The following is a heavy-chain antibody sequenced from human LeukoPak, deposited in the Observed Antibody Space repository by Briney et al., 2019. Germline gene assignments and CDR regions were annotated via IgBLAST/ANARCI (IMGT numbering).Heavy chain of an antibody. CDR2: MNPNSGNT. J-gene: IGHJ5*02. D-gene: IGHD4-23*01. Sequence: ASVKVSCKASGYTFTSYDINWVRQATGQGLEWMGWMNPNSGNTGYAQKFQGRVTMTRNTSISTAYMELSSLRFEDTAVYHCARGPNKYDGGNSGSAWFDPWGQGTLVTVSS. CDR1: GYTFTSYD. CDR3: ARGPNKYDGGNSGSAWFDP. V-gene: IGHV1-8*02.